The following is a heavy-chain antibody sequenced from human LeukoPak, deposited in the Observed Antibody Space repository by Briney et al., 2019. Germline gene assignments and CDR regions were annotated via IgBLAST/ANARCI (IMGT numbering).Heavy chain of an antibody. J-gene: IGHJ6*03. Sequence: GGSLRLSCAASGFTFSNYGMQWVGQAPGKGLEWVAFIRSDGINKYHADSVKGRFTISRDNSKNTLYLQMNSLRAEDTAVYYCAKLGKTENHYGSGRFSYYYYMDVWGKGTTVTISS. CDR1: GFTFSNYG. V-gene: IGHV3-30*02. CDR3: AKLGKTENHYGSGRFSYYYYMDV. D-gene: IGHD3-10*01. CDR2: IRSDGINK.